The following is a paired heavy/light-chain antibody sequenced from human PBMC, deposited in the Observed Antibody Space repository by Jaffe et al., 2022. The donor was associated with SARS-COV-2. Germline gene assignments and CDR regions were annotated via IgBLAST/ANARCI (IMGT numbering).Light chain of an antibody. CDR1: QSLLHINGHNY. J-gene: IGKJ2*01. CDR2: LGS. V-gene: IGKV2-28*01. CDR3: MQTLQTPDT. Sequence: DIVMTQSPLSLPVTPGEPASISCKSSQSLLHINGHNYLDWYLQKPGQSPQLLIYLGSNRASRVPDRFSGSGSGTDFTLKITRVEAEDVGLYYCMQTLQTPDTFGQGTKLEIK.
Heavy chain of an antibody. Sequence: QVQLQESGPGLVKPSQTLSLTCTVSGGSLTSGTYYWSWIRQPAGKGLEWIGRIYSSGTTTYNPSLKSRATISVDTAKNQLSLTLKSVTAADTAVYYCARGSYYDFWSNSTFSENYYYGMDVWGQGTTVTVSS. J-gene: IGHJ6*02. CDR2: IYSSGTT. V-gene: IGHV4-61*02. CDR3: ARGSYYDFWSNSTFSENYYYGMDV. CDR1: GGSLTSGTYY. D-gene: IGHD3-3*01.